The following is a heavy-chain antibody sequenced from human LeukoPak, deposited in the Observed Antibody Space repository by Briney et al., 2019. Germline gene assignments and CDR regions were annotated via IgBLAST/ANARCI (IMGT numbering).Heavy chain of an antibody. J-gene: IGHJ5*02. CDR2: IYHSGST. Sequence: SETLSLTCTVSGYSISSGYYWGWIRQPPGKGLEWIGSIYHSGSTNYNPSLKSRVTISVDKSKNQFSLKLSSVTAADTAVYYCARDSSSSSSFNWFDPWGQGTLVTVSS. CDR1: GYSISSGYY. V-gene: IGHV4-38-2*02. D-gene: IGHD2-2*01. CDR3: ARDSSSSSSFNWFDP.